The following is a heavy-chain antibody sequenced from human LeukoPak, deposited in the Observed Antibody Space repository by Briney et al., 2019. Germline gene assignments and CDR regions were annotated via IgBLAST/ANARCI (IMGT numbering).Heavy chain of an antibody. CDR2: VYSSGSA. J-gene: IGHJ4*02. Sequence: PSETLSLTCAVYGGSTNSNTYYWGWIRQPPGKGLEWIGSVYSSGSAYYNPSLKSRVAISADTSKNQFSLRLSSVTAPDTAVYYCARRSRSGFFDYWGQGTLVTVSS. CDR3: ARRSRSGFFDY. CDR1: GGSTNSNTYY. V-gene: IGHV4-39*01. D-gene: IGHD3-10*01.